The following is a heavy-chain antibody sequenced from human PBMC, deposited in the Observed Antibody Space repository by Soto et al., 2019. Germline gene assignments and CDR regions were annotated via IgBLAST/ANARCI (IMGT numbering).Heavy chain of an antibody. D-gene: IGHD2-15*01. V-gene: IGHV3-64*01. CDR3: ARGYCSGCSCYSIWFDP. CDR2: ISSNGGST. CDR1: GFTFSSYA. J-gene: IGHJ5*02. Sequence: EVQLVESGGGLVQPGGSLSLSCAASGFTFSSYAMHWVRQAPGKGLEYVSAISSNGGSTYYANSVKGRFTISRDNSKNTLYRQMGSLRAEDMAVYYCARGYCSGCSCYSIWFDPWGQGTLVTVSS.